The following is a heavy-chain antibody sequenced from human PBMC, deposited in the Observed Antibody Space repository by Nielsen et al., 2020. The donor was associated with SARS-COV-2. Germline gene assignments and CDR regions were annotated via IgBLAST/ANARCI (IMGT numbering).Heavy chain of an antibody. D-gene: IGHD6-6*01. CDR3: AKDLHSTTSSVFDF. CDR2: VSYDGSNT. CDR1: GFTLTTYA. V-gene: IGHV3-30*18. Sequence: GGSLRLSCAASGFTLTTYAMHWVRQAPGKGLEWVAVVSYDGSNTYYADFVMGRFTVSRDNSNNTVFLHITSLKPEDTAVYFCAKDLHSTTSSVFDFWGQGTLVTVSS. J-gene: IGHJ4*02.